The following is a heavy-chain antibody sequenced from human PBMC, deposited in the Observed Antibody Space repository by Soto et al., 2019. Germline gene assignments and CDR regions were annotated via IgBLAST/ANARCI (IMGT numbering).Heavy chain of an antibody. CDR2: TYYRSKWYN. CDR1: CERVSSNGAA. D-gene: IGHD2-2*01. J-gene: IGHJ3*02. Sequence: TLSLTCAISCERVSSNGAAWNWLRPSPSRGLEWLGRTYYRSKWYNDYAVSVKSRITINPDTSKNQFSLQLNSVTPEDTAVYYCAQTSTDALDSWGPGKRVTVSS. CDR3: AQTSTDALDS. V-gene: IGHV6-1*01.